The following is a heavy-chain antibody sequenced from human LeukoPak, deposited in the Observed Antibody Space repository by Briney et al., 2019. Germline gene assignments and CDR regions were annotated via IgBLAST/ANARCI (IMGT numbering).Heavy chain of an antibody. CDR2: IKQDGSER. V-gene: IGHV3-7*01. CDR3: AAGGGAFNI. D-gene: IGHD3-16*01. CDR1: GFTFSMYW. Sequence: GGSLRLSCAASGFTFSMYWMSWVRQAPGKGLEWVANIKQDGSERNYVDSVKGRFTISRDNAKNSLYLQMNSLRVEDTAIYYCAAGGGAFNIWGPAKMVTVSS. J-gene: IGHJ3*02.